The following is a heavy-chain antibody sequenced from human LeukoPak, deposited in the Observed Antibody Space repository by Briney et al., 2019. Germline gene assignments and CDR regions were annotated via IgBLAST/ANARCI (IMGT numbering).Heavy chain of an antibody. V-gene: IGHV3-7*01. J-gene: IGHJ6*03. CDR1: GFTFSGYW. CDR3: ARGPNYCSSTSCYRNYYYYYMDV. CDR2: IKQDGSEK. D-gene: IGHD2-2*02. Sequence: GGSLRLSCAASGFTFSGYWMSWVRQAPGKGLEWVANIKQDGSEKYYVDSVKGRFTISRDNAKNSLYLQMNSLRAEDTAVYYCARGPNYCSSTSCYRNYYYYYMDVWGKGTTVTISS.